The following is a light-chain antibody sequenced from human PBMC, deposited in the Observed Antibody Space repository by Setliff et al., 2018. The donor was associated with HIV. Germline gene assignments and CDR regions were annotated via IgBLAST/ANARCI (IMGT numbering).Light chain of an antibody. Sequence: QSALTQAASVSGSPGQSITMSCTGTRSDVGGYNYVSWYQQHPGKAPKLMIYDVSNRPSGVSNRFSGSKSGNTASLTISGLQAEDEADYYCSSYTSTSTRCVFGTGTKVTV. J-gene: IGLJ1*01. CDR2: DVS. CDR3: SSYTSTSTRCV. CDR1: RSDVGGYNY. V-gene: IGLV2-14*03.